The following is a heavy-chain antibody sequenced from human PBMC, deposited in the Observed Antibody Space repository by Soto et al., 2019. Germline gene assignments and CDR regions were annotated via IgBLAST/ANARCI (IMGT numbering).Heavy chain of an antibody. Sequence: QVQLVESGGGVVQPGRSLRLSCAASGFTFSSYAMHWVRQAPGKGLEWVAVISYDGSNKYYADSVKGRFTISRDNSKNTLYLQMNSLRAEDTAVYYCARDYYDSSGYPEYWGQGTLVTVSS. V-gene: IGHV3-30-3*01. CDR3: ARDYYDSSGYPEY. CDR2: ISYDGSNK. J-gene: IGHJ4*02. CDR1: GFTFSSYA. D-gene: IGHD3-22*01.